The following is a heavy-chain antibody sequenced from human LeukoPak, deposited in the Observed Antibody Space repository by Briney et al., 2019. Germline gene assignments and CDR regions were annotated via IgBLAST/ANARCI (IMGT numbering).Heavy chain of an antibody. J-gene: IGHJ5*02. CDR3: VRGQDGIDNWFDP. CDR1: GFTFSSFV. V-gene: IGHV3-30-3*01. D-gene: IGHD5-24*01. CDR2: ILYDGSNK. Sequence: GGSLRLSCAASGFTFSSFVMYWVRQAPGKGLEWVAVILYDGSNKYYADSVKGRFTISRDNSKNTLYLQMNSLRAEDTAVYYCVRGQDGIDNWFDPWGQGTLVTVAS.